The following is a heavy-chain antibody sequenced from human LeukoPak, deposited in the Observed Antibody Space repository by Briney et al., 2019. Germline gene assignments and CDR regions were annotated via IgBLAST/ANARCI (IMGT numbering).Heavy chain of an antibody. V-gene: IGHV1-69*05. D-gene: IGHD3-3*01. J-gene: IGHJ6*02. CDR1: GGTFSSYA. CDR2: IIPIFGTA. Sequence: SVKVSCKASGGTFSSYAISWVRQAPGQGLEWMGGIIPIFGTANYAQKFQGRVTMTRDTSTSTVYMELSSLRSEDTAVYYCARGNPSFYDFWSGYQAYYGMDVWGQGTTVTVSS. CDR3: ARGNPSFYDFWSGYQAYYGMDV.